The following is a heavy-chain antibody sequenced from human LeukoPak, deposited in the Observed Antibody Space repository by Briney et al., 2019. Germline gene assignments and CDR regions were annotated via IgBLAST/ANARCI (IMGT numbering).Heavy chain of an antibody. Sequence: GGSLRLSCAASGVIIGSYAMSWVRQAPGKGLEWVSAINGRGDNTYYADFVKGRFTISRDNSKSTVYLQMNSLRTEDTAAYYCAKDRVSPGFNWFDPWGQGTLVTVSS. CDR2: INGRGDNT. J-gene: IGHJ5*02. D-gene: IGHD2/OR15-2a*01. V-gene: IGHV3-23*01. CDR1: GVIIGSYA. CDR3: AKDRVSPGFNWFDP.